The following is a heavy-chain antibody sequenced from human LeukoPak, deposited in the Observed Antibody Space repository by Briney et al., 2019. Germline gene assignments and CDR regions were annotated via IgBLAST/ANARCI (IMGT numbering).Heavy chain of an antibody. D-gene: IGHD3-10*01. CDR2: IYHSGST. V-gene: IGHV4-38-2*02. J-gene: IGHJ4*02. CDR3: ARVLDYYGSGIYSFDY. Sequence: SETLSLTCTVSGYSISTGHYWGWIRQPPGKGLEWIGSIYHSGSTYYNPSLKSRITISVDASKNQFSLKLTSVTAADTAVYYCARVLDYYGSGIYSFDYWGQGTLVTVSS. CDR1: GYSISTGHY.